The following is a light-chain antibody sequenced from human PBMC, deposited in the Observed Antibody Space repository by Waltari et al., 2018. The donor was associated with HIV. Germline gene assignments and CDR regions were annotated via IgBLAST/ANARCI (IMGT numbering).Light chain of an antibody. J-gene: IGLJ3*02. CDR2: STN. CDR3: VLYMGSGIWV. CDR1: SGSVSTSYY. Sequence: QTVVTQEPSFSVSPGGTVTLPCGLSSGSVSTSYYPSRYQQTPGQAPRTRIYSTNTRSSGVPDRFSGSILGNKAALTIAGAQADDESDYYCVLYMGSGIWVFGGGTKLTVL. V-gene: IGLV8-61*01.